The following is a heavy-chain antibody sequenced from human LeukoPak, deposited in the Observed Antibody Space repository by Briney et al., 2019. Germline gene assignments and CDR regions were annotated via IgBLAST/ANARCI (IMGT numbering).Heavy chain of an antibody. CDR1: GYSISSGYY. V-gene: IGHV4-38-2*02. J-gene: IGHJ6*03. CDR3: ARDGLWFGEYYMDV. D-gene: IGHD3-10*01. Sequence: SETLSLTCTVSGYSISSGYYWGWIRQPPGKGLEWIGSIYYSGSTYYNPSLKSRVTISVDTSKNQFSLKLSSVTAADTAVYYCARDGLWFGEYYMDVWGKGTTVTVSS. CDR2: IYYSGST.